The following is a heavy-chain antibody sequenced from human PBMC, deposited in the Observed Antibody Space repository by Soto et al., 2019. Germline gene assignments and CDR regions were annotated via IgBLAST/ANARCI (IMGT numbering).Heavy chain of an antibody. CDR3: VGGQYYFDY. V-gene: IGHV3-30*03. D-gene: IGHD3-10*01. CDR1: GFPFTSYG. Sequence: QVQLVESGGDVVQPGRSLRLSCAASGFPFTSYGMHWVREGPGKGLEWVAIISYDGSDKYYADSVKGRFTISRDNSKNTLYLQMNSLRPEDTALYYCVGGQYYFDYRGQGTLVIVSS. J-gene: IGHJ4*02. CDR2: ISYDGSDK.